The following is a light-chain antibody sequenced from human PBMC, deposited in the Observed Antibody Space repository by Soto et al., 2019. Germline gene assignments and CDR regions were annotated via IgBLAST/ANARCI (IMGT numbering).Light chain of an antibody. CDR1: QSINSY. Sequence: DIPMTQSPSALSASVGDRVTITCRASQSINSYLNWYQQKPGKAPQLLIYAASSLQSGVPSRFSGSGSGTDFTLNICSRQPEDVATYYCQQSYSSPWTFGQGTKVEIK. V-gene: IGKV1-39*01. J-gene: IGKJ1*01. CDR2: AAS. CDR3: QQSYSSPWT.